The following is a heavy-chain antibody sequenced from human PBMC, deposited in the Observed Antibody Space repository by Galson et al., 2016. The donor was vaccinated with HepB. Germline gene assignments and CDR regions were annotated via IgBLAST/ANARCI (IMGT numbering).Heavy chain of an antibody. V-gene: IGHV1-46*01. CDR3: ARGREGYNLFLGY. CDR1: GYTFTRYY. CDR2: INPTGGTT. D-gene: IGHD5-24*01. Sequence: SVKVSCKASGYTFTRYYMHWVRQAPGQGLEWMAMINPTGGTTNYAQKFQGRVTLTRDTSTSTVYMELSSLRPGDTAVYYCARGREGYNLFLGYWGQGSLVTVSS. J-gene: IGHJ4*02.